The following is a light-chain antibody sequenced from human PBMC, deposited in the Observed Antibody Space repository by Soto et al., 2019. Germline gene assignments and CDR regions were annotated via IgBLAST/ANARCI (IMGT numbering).Light chain of an antibody. CDR3: QQYGSLSWT. V-gene: IGKV3-20*01. J-gene: IGKJ1*01. CDR2: GAS. Sequence: EIVLTHSPGTLSLSPGDRATLSCRASQSLSRSSLAWYQQKPGRAPRLLIYGASSRATGIPDRFSGSGSGTDFTLTISSLQSEDFAVYYCQQYGSLSWTFGQGTKVDIK. CDR1: QSLSRSS.